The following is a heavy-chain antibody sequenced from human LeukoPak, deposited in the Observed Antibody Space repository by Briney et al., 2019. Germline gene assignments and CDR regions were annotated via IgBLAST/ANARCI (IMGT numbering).Heavy chain of an antibody. CDR3: ARKLRYFDWLSESGYYYYYMDV. V-gene: IGHV1-2*02. CDR1: GYTFTGYY. CDR2: INPNSGGT. D-gene: IGHD3-9*01. Sequence: GASVKVSCKASGYTFTGYYMHWVRQAPGQGLEWMGWINPNSGGTNYAQKFQGRVTMTRDTSISTAYMELSSLRSEDTAVYYCARKLRYFDWLSESGYYYYYMDVWGKGTTVTISS. J-gene: IGHJ6*03.